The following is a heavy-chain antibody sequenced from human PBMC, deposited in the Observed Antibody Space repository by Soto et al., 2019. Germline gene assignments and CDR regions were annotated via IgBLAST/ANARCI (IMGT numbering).Heavy chain of an antibody. CDR3: ARVMSSGWYGDY. CDR2: INPNSGNT. Sequence: ASVKVSCKPSGYTFTDYYIHWVRQAPGQGLEWMGWINPNSGNTNYAQRFQGRVTMTRDTSISTVYMYLSSLRFDDTAVYYCARVMSSGWYGDYWGQGTLVTVST. D-gene: IGHD6-19*01. CDR1: GYTFTDYY. J-gene: IGHJ4*02. V-gene: IGHV1-2*02.